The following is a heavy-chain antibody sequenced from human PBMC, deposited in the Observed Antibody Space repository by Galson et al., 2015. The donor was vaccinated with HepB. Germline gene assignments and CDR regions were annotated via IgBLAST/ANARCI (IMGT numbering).Heavy chain of an antibody. CDR3: VREGDYGDYVGSDYYSMDV. J-gene: IGHJ6*03. V-gene: IGHV3-7*01. D-gene: IGHD4-17*01. Sequence: SLRLSCAASGFTFSRYWMSWVRQAPGKGLEWVAIINQDETEKYYADSVKGRFTISRDNAKNSVYMQMNSLRAEDTAVYYCVREGDYGDYVGSDYYSMDVWGKGTTVTVSS. CDR2: INQDETEK. CDR1: GFTFSRYW.